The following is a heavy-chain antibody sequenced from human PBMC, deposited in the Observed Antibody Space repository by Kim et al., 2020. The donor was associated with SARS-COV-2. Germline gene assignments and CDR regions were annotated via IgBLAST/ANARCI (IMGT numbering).Heavy chain of an antibody. CDR1: GFSFSGAW. D-gene: IGHD2-8*02. CDR3: AIETSRTGNYWDY. V-gene: IGHV3-15*01. J-gene: IGHJ4*02. Sequence: GGSLRLSCTVSGFSFSGAWMSWVRRAPGKGLEWVARIKSRTDGETTDYAAPVKGRFAISRDDSKDTLFLQMNSLKTEDTAVYYCAIETSRTGNYWDYWGQRNLVTVSS. CDR2: IKSRTDGETT.